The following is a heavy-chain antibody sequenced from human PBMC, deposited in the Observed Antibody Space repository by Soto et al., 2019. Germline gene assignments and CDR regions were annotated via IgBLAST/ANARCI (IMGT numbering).Heavy chain of an antibody. V-gene: IGHV4-59*01. J-gene: IGHJ6*03. CDR1: GGSISSYY. D-gene: IGHD4-17*01. Sequence: SETLSLTCTVSGGSISSYYWSWIRQPPGKGLEWIGYIYYSGSTNYNPSLKSRVTISVDTSKNQFSLKLSSVTAADTAVYYCARGTTHYYYYYYMDVWGKGTTVIVSS. CDR3: ARGTTHYYYYYYMDV. CDR2: IYYSGST.